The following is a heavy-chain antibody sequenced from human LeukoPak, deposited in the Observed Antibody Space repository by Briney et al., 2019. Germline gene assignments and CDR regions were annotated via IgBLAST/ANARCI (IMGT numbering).Heavy chain of an antibody. CDR1: GFTFSSYG. J-gene: IGHJ4*02. Sequence: PGGSLRLSCAASGFTFSSYGMSWVRQAPGKGLEWVSAISGSGGSTYYADSVKGRFTISRDNSKNTLYLQMNSLRAEDTAVYYCAKGHLMITFRYLYFDYWGQGTLVTVSS. CDR3: AKGHLMITFRYLYFDY. D-gene: IGHD3-16*01. CDR2: ISGSGGST. V-gene: IGHV3-23*01.